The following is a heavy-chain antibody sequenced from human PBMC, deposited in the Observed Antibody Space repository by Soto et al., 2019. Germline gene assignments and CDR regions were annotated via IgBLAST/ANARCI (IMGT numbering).Heavy chain of an antibody. J-gene: IGHJ6*02. V-gene: IGHV3-64D*06. CDR1: GFTFSSYA. CDR3: VKGPTDYYGSGSCFPPYYYYGMDV. Sequence: GGSLRLSCSASGFTFSSYAMHWVRQAPGKGLEYVSAISSNGGSTYYADSVKGRFTISRDNSKNTLYLQMSSLRAEDTAVYYCVKGPTDYYGSGSCFPPYYYYGMDVWGQGTTVTVSS. CDR2: ISSNGGST. D-gene: IGHD3-10*01.